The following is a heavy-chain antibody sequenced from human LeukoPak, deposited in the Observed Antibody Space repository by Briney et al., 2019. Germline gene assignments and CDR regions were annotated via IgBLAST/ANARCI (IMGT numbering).Heavy chain of an antibody. Sequence: GGSLRLSCAASGFTFSNYAMSWVRQAPGKGLEWVSAISGSGGSTYYADSVKGRFTISRDNSKNTLYLQMNSLRAEDTALYYCAKDFYDSSGYPDYWGQGTLVTVSS. D-gene: IGHD3-22*01. J-gene: IGHJ4*02. CDR3: AKDFYDSSGYPDY. CDR2: ISGSGGST. CDR1: GFTFSNYA. V-gene: IGHV3-23*01.